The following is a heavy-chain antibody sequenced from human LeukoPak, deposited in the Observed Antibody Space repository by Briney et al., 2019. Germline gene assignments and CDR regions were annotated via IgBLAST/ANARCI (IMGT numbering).Heavy chain of an antibody. J-gene: IGHJ4*02. D-gene: IGHD3-3*01. CDR1: GGSFSGYY. V-gene: IGHV4-34*01. Sequence: SETLSLTCAVYGGSFSGYYWSWIRQPPGKGLEWIGEINHSGSTNYNPSLKSRVTISVDTSKNQFSLKLSSVTAADTAVYYCARRGFWSGYGYFDYWGQGTLVTVSS. CDR3: ARRGFWSGYGYFDY. CDR2: INHSGST.